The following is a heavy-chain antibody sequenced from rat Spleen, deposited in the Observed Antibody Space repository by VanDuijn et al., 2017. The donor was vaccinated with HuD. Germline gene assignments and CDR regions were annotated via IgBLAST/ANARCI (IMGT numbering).Heavy chain of an antibody. J-gene: IGHJ1*01. CDR2: ISTGGGNT. V-gene: IGHV5S13*01. CDR3: ARHAVRRPTDWYFDF. D-gene: IGHD1-11*01. Sequence: EVQLVESGGGLVRPGRSLKLSSAASGFTFSNYDMAWIRQAPTKGLEWIAPISTGGGNTSYRDSVKGRFTISRDNAKNTQYLQMDSLRSEDTATYYCARHAVRRPTDWYFDFWGPGTMVTVSS. CDR1: GFTFSNYD.